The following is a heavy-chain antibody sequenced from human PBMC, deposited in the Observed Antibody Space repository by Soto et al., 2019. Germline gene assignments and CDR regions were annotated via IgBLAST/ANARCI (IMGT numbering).Heavy chain of an antibody. D-gene: IGHD2-15*01. CDR1: GFTFSSYA. V-gene: IGHV3-23*01. Sequence: EVQLLESGGGLVQPGGSLRLSCAASGFTFSSYAMSWVRQAPGKGLEWVSAISGSGGSTYYADSVKGRFTISRDNSKNTLYLQMNSLRAEDTAVYYCAKDWHDIVVVVAAMDWFDPWGQGTLVTVSS. CDR3: AKDWHDIVVVVAAMDWFDP. J-gene: IGHJ5*02. CDR2: ISGSGGST.